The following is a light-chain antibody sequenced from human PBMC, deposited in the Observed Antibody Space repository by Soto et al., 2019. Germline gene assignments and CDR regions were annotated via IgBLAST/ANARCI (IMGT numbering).Light chain of an antibody. J-gene: IGKJ2*01. CDR2: DVS. V-gene: IGKV1-5*01. CDR3: QQDDTYYT. Sequence: DIQMTQSPSTLSASVGDRVTITCRASQTVSNWLAWYQQKPAKAPTLLLYDVSRLETGVASRFSGSGSRTEFTLTINSLHPEDVANYCCQQDDTYYTFGQGTKVAIK. CDR1: QTVSNW.